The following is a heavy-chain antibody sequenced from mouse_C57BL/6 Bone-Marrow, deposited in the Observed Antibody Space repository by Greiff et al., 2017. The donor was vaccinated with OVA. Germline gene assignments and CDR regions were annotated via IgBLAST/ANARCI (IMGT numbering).Heavy chain of an antibody. CDR2: IHPNSGST. D-gene: IGHD2-3*01. V-gene: IGHV1-64*01. CDR1: GYTFTSYW. J-gene: IGHJ2*01. CDR3: AREGDGYSDY. Sequence: QVQLQQPGAELVKPGASVKLSCTASGYTFTSYWMPWVKQRPGQGLEWIGMIHPNSGSTNYNEKFKSKATLTVDKSSSTAYMQLSSLTSEDSAVYYCAREGDGYSDYWGQGTTLTVSS.